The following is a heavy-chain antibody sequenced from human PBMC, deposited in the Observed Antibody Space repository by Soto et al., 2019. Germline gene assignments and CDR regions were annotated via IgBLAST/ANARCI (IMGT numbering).Heavy chain of an antibody. CDR2: IYYSGST. CDR1: GGSISSSSYY. D-gene: IGHD6-6*01. CDR3: ARRAVNGHYLVRHFDY. Sequence: SETLSLTCTVSGGSISSSSYYWGWIRQPPGKGLEWIGSIYYSGSTYYNPSLKSRVTISVDTSKNQFSLKLSSVTAADTAVYYCARRAVNGHYLVRHFDYWGQGTLVPVSS. V-gene: IGHV4-39*01. J-gene: IGHJ4*02.